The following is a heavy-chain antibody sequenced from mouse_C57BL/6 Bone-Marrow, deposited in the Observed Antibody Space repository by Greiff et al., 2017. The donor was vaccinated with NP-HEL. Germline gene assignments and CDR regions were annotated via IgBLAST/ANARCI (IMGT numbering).Heavy chain of an antibody. V-gene: IGHV6-3*01. D-gene: IGHD2-4*01. J-gene: IGHJ4*01. CDR3: TGYYDRYAMDY. CDR2: IRLKSDTYAT. Sequence: EVQRVESGGGLVQPGGSMKLSCVASGFTFSNYWMNWVRQSPEKGLEWVAQIRLKSDTYATHYAESVKGRFTISRDDSKSSVYLQMNNLRAEDTGIYYCTGYYDRYAMDYWGQGTSVTVSS. CDR1: GFTFSNYW.